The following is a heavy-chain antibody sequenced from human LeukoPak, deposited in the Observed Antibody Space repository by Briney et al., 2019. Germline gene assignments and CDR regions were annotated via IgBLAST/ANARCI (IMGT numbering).Heavy chain of an antibody. D-gene: IGHD3-16*01. J-gene: IGHJ4*02. CDR3: ARHGRLGYYFDY. CDR1: GGSISSSSYY. Sequence: SETLSLTCTVSGGSISSSSYYWGWIRQSPGKGLEWIGSIYYNGSAYYNPSLKSRVTISVDTSKNQFSLRLTSVTAADTAVYYCARHGRLGYYFDYWGQGTLVTVSS. V-gene: IGHV4-39*01. CDR2: IYYNGSA.